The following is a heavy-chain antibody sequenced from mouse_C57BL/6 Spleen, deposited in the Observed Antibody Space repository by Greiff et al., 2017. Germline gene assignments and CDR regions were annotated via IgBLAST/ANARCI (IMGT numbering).Heavy chain of an antibody. J-gene: IGHJ4*01. D-gene: IGHD1-1*01. V-gene: IGHV1-69*01. CDR3: ARGRNYGSYPDYAMDY. CDR2: IDPSHSCT. CDR1: GYTFTSYW. Sequence: QVQLQQPGAELVMPGASVKLSCKASGYTFTSYWMHWVKQRPGQGLEWIGKIDPSHSCTNYNQKFKGKATLTVDKSSSTAYMQLSRLTSEASAVSDCARGRNYGSYPDYAMDYWGQGTSVTVSS.